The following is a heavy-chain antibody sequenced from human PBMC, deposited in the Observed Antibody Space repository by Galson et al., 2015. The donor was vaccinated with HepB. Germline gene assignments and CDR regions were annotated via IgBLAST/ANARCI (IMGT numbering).Heavy chain of an antibody. CDR1: GFTFSSYS. Sequence: SLRLSCAASGFTFSSYSMNWVRQAPGKGLEWVSSISSSSSYIYYADSVKGRFTISRDNAKNSLYLQMNSLRAEDTAVYYCARDMVGIGRDGYNQPDYWGQGTLVTVSS. CDR3: ARDMVGIGRDGYNQPDY. D-gene: IGHD5-24*01. V-gene: IGHV3-21*01. CDR2: ISSSSSYI. J-gene: IGHJ4*02.